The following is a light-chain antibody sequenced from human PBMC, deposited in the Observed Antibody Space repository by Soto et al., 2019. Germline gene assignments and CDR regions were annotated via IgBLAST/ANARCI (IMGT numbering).Light chain of an antibody. V-gene: IGKV1-27*01. CDR2: AAS. CDR1: QGISNY. CDR3: QKYSNSPGT. Sequence: DIQMTQSPSSLSASVGERVTITCRASQGISNYLAWYQQKPGKVPKLLIYAASTLQPGVPSRFSGSGSGTEFSLTISSLQPEDVVTYYCQKYSNSPGTFGQGTKVEIK. J-gene: IGKJ1*01.